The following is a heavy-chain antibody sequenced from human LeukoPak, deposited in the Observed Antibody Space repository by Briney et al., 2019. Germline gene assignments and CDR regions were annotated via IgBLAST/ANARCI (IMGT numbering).Heavy chain of an antibody. CDR3: ARAWTGSSNFDY. D-gene: IGHD2-15*01. J-gene: IGHJ4*02. CDR1: GFAFSTYW. V-gene: IGHV3-74*01. CDR2: LSPDGSSS. Sequence: GGSLRLSCAASGFAFSTYWMHWVRQAPGKGLVWVSRLSPDGSSSVSADSVKGRFTISRDNAKNSLYLQMNSLSVEDTAVYYCARAWTGSSNFDYWGQGTLVTVSS.